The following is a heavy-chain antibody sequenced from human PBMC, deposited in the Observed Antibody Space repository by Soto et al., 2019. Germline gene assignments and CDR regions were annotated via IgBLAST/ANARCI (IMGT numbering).Heavy chain of an antibody. Sequence: GGSLRLSCAASGFTFSSYAMSWVRQAPGKGLEWASAISGSGGSTYYADSVKGRFTISRDNSKNTLYLQMNSLRAEDTAVYYCAKGRGLGSGSLGYWGQGTLVTVSS. CDR3: AKGRGLGSGSLGY. V-gene: IGHV3-23*01. D-gene: IGHD2-15*01. J-gene: IGHJ4*02. CDR1: GFTFSSYA. CDR2: ISGSGGST.